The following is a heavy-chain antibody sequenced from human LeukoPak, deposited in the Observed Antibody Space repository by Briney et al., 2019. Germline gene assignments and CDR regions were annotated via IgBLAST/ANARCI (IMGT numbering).Heavy chain of an antibody. Sequence: GGSLRLSCAASGFTFNNYAMSWVRQAPGKGLELVSRISGGSSSTSDADSVKGRFTISRDNSKNTLYLQMNSLRAEDTAVYYCAKDLAGYGDYGNYFDYWGQGTLVTVSS. CDR1: GFTFNNYA. J-gene: IGHJ4*02. CDR3: AKDLAGYGDYGNYFDY. V-gene: IGHV3-23*01. CDR2: ISGGSSST. D-gene: IGHD4-17*01.